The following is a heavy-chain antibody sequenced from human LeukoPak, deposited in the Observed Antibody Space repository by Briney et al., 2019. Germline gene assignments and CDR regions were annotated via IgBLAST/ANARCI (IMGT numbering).Heavy chain of an antibody. CDR3: AKNVGYFTVGAAAFDI. J-gene: IGHJ3*02. D-gene: IGHD2/OR15-2a*01. CDR2: ISYDGSNK. Sequence: GGSLRLSCAASGFTFSSYGMHWVRQAPGKGLEWVAVISYDGSNKYYADSVKGRFTISRDNSKNTLYLQMNSLRAEDTAVYYCAKNVGYFTVGAAAFDIWGQGTMVTVSS. CDR1: GFTFSSYG. V-gene: IGHV3-30*18.